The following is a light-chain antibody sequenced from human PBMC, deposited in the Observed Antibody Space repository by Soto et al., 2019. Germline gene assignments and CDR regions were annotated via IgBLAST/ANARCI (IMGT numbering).Light chain of an antibody. CDR1: QTVSSSF. V-gene: IGKV3-20*01. CDR3: QQFGTLGT. CDR2: DAS. J-gene: IGKJ1*01. Sequence: EVVLTQSPGTLSLSPGERATLSCRTSQTVSSSFLAWYQQKPGQAPRLLLFDASNRATDIPDRFSGSGSGTDFTLTIGRLEPEDFAVYYCQQFGTLGTFGKGNKVEIK.